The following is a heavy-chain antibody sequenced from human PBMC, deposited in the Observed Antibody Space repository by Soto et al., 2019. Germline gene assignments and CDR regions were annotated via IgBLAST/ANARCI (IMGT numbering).Heavy chain of an antibody. V-gene: IGHV2-5*02. CDR2: IYWDDSK. CDR1: GFSLSTNGVG. CDR3: AKKGGGDYILGY. Sequence: QITLKESGPTLVKPTPTLTLTCTFSGFSLSTNGVGVGWIRQPPGKALEWLALIYWDDSKHYSPSLKSRLTITKDTSRNQVVLTMTNMDPVDTATYYCAKKGGGDYILGYWGQGTLVTVSS. J-gene: IGHJ4*02. D-gene: IGHD4-17*01.